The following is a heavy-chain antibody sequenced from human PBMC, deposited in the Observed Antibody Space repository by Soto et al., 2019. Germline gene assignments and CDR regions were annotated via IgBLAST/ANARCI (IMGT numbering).Heavy chain of an antibody. CDR3: AREGILGANYYYMDV. Sequence: SETLSLTCTVSGGSISSGGYYWSWIRQHPGKGLEWIGYIYYSGSTYYNPSLKSRVTISVDTSKNQFSLKLSSVTAADTAVYYCAREGILGANYYYMDVWGKGTTVTVSS. CDR2: IYYSGST. CDR1: GGSISSGGYY. D-gene: IGHD1-26*01. J-gene: IGHJ6*03. V-gene: IGHV4-31*03.